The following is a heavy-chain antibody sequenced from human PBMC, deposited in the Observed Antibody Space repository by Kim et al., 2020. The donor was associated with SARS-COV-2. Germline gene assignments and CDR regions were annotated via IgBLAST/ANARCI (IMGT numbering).Heavy chain of an antibody. V-gene: IGHV1-46*01. D-gene: IGHD3-16*01. J-gene: IGHJ6*02. CDR1: GYTFTSFF. Sequence: ASVKVSCKASGYTFTSFFMHWVRQAPGQGLEWMGIINPSDGDTTYAQKVQGRVTMTRDTSTNTVYMDLSSLRSEDTALYYCAREPMGDYAMDVWGQGTTVTVSS. CDR3: AREPMGDYAMDV. CDR2: INPSDGDT.